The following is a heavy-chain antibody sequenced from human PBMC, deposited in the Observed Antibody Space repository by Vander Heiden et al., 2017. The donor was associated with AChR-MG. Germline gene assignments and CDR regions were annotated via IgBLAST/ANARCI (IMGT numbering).Heavy chain of an antibody. CDR1: GFTFSRYW. CDR3: AREQREGGGFDY. CDR2: RKQHGSEK. D-gene: IGHD6-25*01. J-gene: IGHJ4*02. Sequence: EVQLVESGGGLVQPGGSLRLSCAGSGFTFSRYWMSWVRRAPGKGLVWVPNRKQHGSEKNYVDSVEGRFPISRDDAKTSLYLQMNSLRAEDTAVYYGAREQREGGGFDYWGQGTLVTVSS. V-gene: IGHV3-7*01.